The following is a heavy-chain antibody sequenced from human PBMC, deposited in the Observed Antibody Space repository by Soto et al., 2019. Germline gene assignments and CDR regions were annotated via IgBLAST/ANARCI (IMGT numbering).Heavy chain of an antibody. CDR1: GYSITSDYY. CDR2: IYSGST. D-gene: IGHD3-10*01. CDR3: AKKGYYPSGKINLFDS. J-gene: IGHJ4*02. V-gene: IGHV4-38-2*01. Sequence: SETLSLTCAVSGYSITSDYYWGWIRQPPGKGLEWIGSIYSGSTYYNPSLKSRVTISVDTSKNQFSLRLTSVTAADTAMYYCAKKGYYPSGKINLFDSWGQGTLVTAPQ.